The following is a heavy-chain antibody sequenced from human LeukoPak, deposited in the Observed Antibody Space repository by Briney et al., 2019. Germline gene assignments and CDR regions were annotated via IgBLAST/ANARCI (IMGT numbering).Heavy chain of an antibody. CDR1: GFTFSSYW. Sequence: GGSLRLSCAASGFTFSSYWMSWVRQAPGEGLEWVANIKQDGSEKYYVDPVKGRFTISRDNDKNSLFLQMTSLRAEDTAVYYCARVGGRYSPLGYWGQGTLVTVSS. V-gene: IGHV3-7*01. J-gene: IGHJ4*02. CDR2: IKQDGSEK. CDR3: ARVGGRYSPLGY. D-gene: IGHD3-16*02.